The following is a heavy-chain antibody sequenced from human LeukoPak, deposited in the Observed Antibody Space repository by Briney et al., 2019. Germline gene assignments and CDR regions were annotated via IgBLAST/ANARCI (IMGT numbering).Heavy chain of an antibody. D-gene: IGHD3-3*01. CDR2: INPNSGGT. J-gene: IGHJ4*02. Sequence: ASVKVSCKASGYTFTGYYMHWVRQAPGQGLEWMGRINPNSGGTNYAQKFQGRVTMTRDTSISTAYMELSRLRSDDTAVYYCARVLEPERTYYDFWSGYYMGYWGQGTLVTVSS. CDR1: GYTFTGYY. CDR3: ARVLEPERTYYDFWSGYYMGY. V-gene: IGHV1-2*06.